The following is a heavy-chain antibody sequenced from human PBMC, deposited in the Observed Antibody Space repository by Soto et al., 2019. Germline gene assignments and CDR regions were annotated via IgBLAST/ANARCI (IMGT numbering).Heavy chain of an antibody. CDR1: GGTFSSYA. D-gene: IGHD4-4*01. Sequence: SVKVSCKASGGTFSSYAISWVRQAPGQGLEWMGGIIPIFGTANYAQKFQGRVTITADESTSTAYMELSSLRSEDTAVYYCARGTNDYSNGINWFDPWGQGTLVTVSS. J-gene: IGHJ5*02. CDR3: ARGTNDYSNGINWFDP. CDR2: IIPIFGTA. V-gene: IGHV1-69*13.